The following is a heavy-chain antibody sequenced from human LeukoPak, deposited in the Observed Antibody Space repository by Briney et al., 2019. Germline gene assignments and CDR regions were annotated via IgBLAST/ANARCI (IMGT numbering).Heavy chain of an antibody. D-gene: IGHD1-7*01. V-gene: IGHV1-69*13. CDR3: ARAGELELRDGYFDY. CDR2: IIPIFGTA. Sequence: GASVKVSCKASGGTFSSYAISWVRQAPGQGLEWMGGIIPIFGTANYAPKFQGRVTITADESTSTAYMELSSLRSEDTAVYYCARAGELELRDGYFDYWGQGTLVTVSS. CDR1: GGTFSSYA. J-gene: IGHJ4*02.